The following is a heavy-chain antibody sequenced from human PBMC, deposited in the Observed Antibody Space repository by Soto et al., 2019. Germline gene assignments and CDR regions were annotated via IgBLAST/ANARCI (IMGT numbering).Heavy chain of an antibody. V-gene: IGHV4-34*01. CDR2: INHSGSS. CDR1: GGSFSGFY. CDR3: ARMAGPWYFDL. Sequence: LSLTCAVHGGSFSGFYWTWIRQPPGKGLEWIGEINHSGSSNYNPPLKSRVTMSLDTSRNQFSLSLNSVTAADTAVYYCARMAGPWYFDLWGRGTLVTVS. J-gene: IGHJ2*01.